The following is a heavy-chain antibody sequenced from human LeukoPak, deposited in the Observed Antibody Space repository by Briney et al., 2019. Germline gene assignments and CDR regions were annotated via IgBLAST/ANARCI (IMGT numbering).Heavy chain of an antibody. D-gene: IGHD3-10*01. CDR2: IYHSGST. J-gene: IGHJ4*02. CDR3: ARLEYFYGSGSY. Sequence: PSQTLSLTCTVSGGSISSGGYYWSWIRQPPGKGLEWIGYIYHSGSTYYNPSLKSRVTISVDRSKNQFSLKLSSVTAADTAVYYCARLEYFYGSGSYWGQGTLVTVSS. V-gene: IGHV4-30-2*01. CDR1: GGSISSGGYY.